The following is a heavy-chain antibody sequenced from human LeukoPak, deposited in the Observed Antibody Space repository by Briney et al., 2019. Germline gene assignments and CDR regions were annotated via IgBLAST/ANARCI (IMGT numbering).Heavy chain of an antibody. D-gene: IGHD2-2*01. CDR2: IYYSGST. CDR1: GGSISSGGYY. CDR3: ASRDCSSTSCHEGYNWFDP. V-gene: IGHV4-31*03. Sequence: PSETLSLTCTVSGGSISSGGYYWSWIRQHPGKGLEWIGYIYYSGSTNYNPSLKSRVTISVDTSKNQFSLKLTSVTAADTAVYYCASRDCSSTSCHEGYNWFDPWGQGILVSVSS. J-gene: IGHJ5*02.